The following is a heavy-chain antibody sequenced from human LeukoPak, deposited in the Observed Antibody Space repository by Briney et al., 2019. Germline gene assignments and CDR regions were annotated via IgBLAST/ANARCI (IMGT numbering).Heavy chain of an antibody. CDR1: GYIFTIYY. Sequence: ASVKVSCKASGYIFTIYYMHWVRQAPGQGLEWMGIINPSGGSTSYAQKFQGRVTMTRDTSTSTVYMELSSLRSEDTAVYYCAKVLVRGVFIDTGGYFDYWGQGTLVTVSS. D-gene: IGHD3-10*01. J-gene: IGHJ4*02. CDR2: INPSGGST. CDR3: AKVLVRGVFIDTGGYFDY. V-gene: IGHV1-46*01.